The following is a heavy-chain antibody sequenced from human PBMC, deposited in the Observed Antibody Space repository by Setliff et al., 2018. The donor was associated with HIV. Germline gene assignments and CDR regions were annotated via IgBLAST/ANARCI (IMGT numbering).Heavy chain of an antibody. CDR2: ITGSSDTI. Sequence: GGSLRLSCAASGFTFSSYEMDWFRQAPGKGLEWVSYITGSSDTIYYADSVKGRFTISRDNAKNSLYLQMNTLRAEDTAVYYCARELGFWSGYSGPPLAYWGQGTLVTVSS. J-gene: IGHJ4*02. V-gene: IGHV3-48*03. CDR1: GFTFSSYE. CDR3: ARELGFWSGYSGPPLAY. D-gene: IGHD3-3*01.